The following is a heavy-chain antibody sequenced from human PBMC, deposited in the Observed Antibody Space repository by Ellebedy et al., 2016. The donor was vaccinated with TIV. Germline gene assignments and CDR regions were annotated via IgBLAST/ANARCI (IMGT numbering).Heavy chain of an antibody. Sequence: GESLKISCAASGFIFSNYAMHWVRQAPGKGLEGVALLWNDGTNEDFAESVRGRFIISRDNSKRTLYLQMNSLRAEDTAIYYCAREGKSETYRGWFDPWGQGTLVTVSS. CDR2: LWNDGTNE. CDR3: AREGKSETYRGWFDP. J-gene: IGHJ5*02. CDR1: GFIFSNYA. V-gene: IGHV3-33*01. D-gene: IGHD4-11*01.